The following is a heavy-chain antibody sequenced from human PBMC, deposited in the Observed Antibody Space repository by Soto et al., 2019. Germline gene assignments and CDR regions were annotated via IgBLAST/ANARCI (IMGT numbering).Heavy chain of an antibody. CDR2: INSGGST. J-gene: IGHJ5*02. CDR1: GFTFSSYA. CDR3: AKDQGYNWNYRWFDP. D-gene: IGHD1-7*01. Sequence: GGSLRLSCAASGFTFSSYAMSWVRQAPGKGLEWVSTINSGGSTYYADSVKGRFTISRDNSKNTLYLQMNSLRVEDTAVYYCAKDQGYNWNYRWFDPWGQGTLVTVS. V-gene: IGHV3-23*01.